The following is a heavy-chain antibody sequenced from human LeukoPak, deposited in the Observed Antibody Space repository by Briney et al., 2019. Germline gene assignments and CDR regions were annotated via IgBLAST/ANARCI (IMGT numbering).Heavy chain of an antibody. CDR3: AKDIHYYYGMDV. J-gene: IGHJ6*02. V-gene: IGHV3-30*18. CDR1: GFTFSSDA. CDR2: IAFDGSKK. D-gene: IGHD2-21*01. Sequence: PGKSLRLSCVASGFTFSSDAMHWVRQAPGKGLEWVAFIAFDGSKKYYVDSVKGRFTISRDNAKNSLYLQMNSLRAEDTALYYCAKDIHYYYGMDVWGQGTTVTVSS.